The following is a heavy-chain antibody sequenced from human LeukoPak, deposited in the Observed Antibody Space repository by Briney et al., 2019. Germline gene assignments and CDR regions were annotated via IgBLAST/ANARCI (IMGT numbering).Heavy chain of an antibody. V-gene: IGHV1-69*04. J-gene: IGHJ4*02. Sequence: GSSVKVSCKASGGTFSSYAISWVRQAPGQGLEWMGRIIPIFGIANYAQKFQGRVTITADKSTSTAYMELSSLRSEDTAVYYCAREYYYDSSGYIDYWGQGTLVTVSS. D-gene: IGHD3-22*01. CDR2: IIPIFGIA. CDR1: GGTFSSYA. CDR3: AREYYYDSSGYIDY.